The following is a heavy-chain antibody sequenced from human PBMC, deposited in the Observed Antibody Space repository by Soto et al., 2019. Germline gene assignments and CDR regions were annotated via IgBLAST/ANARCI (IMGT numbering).Heavy chain of an antibody. CDR2: IIPIFGTA. D-gene: IGHD2-15*01. Sequence: QVQLVQSGAEVKKPGSSVKVSCKASGGTFSSYAISWVRQAPGQGLEWMGGIIPIFGTANYAQKFQGRVTITADKSTSTAYMERSSLRSEDTAVYYCARSTKRYCRGGSCYAFGFDYWGQGTLVTVSS. CDR3: ARSTKRYCRGGSCYAFGFDY. J-gene: IGHJ4*02. CDR1: GGTFSSYA. V-gene: IGHV1-69*06.